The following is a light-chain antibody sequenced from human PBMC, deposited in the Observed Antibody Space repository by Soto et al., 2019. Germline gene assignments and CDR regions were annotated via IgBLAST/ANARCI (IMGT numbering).Light chain of an antibody. CDR3: QHYYGYSWT. CDR1: QSVSSSY. CDR2: GAS. V-gene: IGKV3-20*01. J-gene: IGKJ1*01. Sequence: EIVLTQSPGTLSLSPGERATLSCRASQSVSSSYLAWYQQKPGQAPRLLIYGASSRATGIPDRFSGSGSGTECTLTISSLQSDDFATYYCQHYYGYSWTFGQGTKVDIK.